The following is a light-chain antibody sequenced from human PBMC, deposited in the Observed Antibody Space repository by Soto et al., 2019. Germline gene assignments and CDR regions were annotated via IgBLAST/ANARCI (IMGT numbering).Light chain of an antibody. Sequence: DIQMTQSPSTLSASVGDRVTITCRASQNIDRWLAWYQQKPGKAPNLLIYGASSLESGVPSRFSGSASGTESTLTFSSLRPDDLATYYCQHYDSYPWTFGQGTKVEIK. CDR1: QNIDRW. V-gene: IGKV1-5*03. J-gene: IGKJ1*01. CDR2: GAS. CDR3: QHYDSYPWT.